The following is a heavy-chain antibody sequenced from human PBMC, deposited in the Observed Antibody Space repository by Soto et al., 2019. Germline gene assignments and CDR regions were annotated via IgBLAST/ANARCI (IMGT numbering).Heavy chain of an antibody. CDR1: GDTFTDYY. CDR2: VNPSGGHT. V-gene: IGHV1-46*01. D-gene: IGHD2-21*02. Sequence: QVQLVQSGAEVKKPGASVKVSCKASGDTFTDYYIHWVRQAPGQGLEWMGTVNPSGGHTTYAQHFLGRMTMTRDTSTSTLYMELTSLASEDAAVYYCARGGHVVVVTAALDYWGQGTLVTVSS. CDR3: ARGGHVVVVTAALDY. J-gene: IGHJ4*02.